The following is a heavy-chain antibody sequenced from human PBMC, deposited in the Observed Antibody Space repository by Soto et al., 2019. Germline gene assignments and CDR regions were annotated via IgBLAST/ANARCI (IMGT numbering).Heavy chain of an antibody. Sequence: QVQLQESGPGLVKPSQTLSLTCTVSGGSISSGGYYWNWIRQHPGKGLEWIGYIYYSGSTHYNPSLKSRVTMSLDTSKNQFSLKLSSVTAAEGGGCYGAGERVTWGQGTLVTVSS. D-gene: IGHD4-4*01. V-gene: IGHV4-31*03. CDR2: IYYSGST. CDR1: GGSISSGGYY. CDR3: AGERVT. J-gene: IGHJ4*02.